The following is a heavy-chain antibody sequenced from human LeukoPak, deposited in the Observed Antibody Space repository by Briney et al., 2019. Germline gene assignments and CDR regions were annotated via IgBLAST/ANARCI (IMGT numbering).Heavy chain of an antibody. CDR2: IYYSGST. D-gene: IGHD2-2*02. CDR1: GGSISSSSYY. J-gene: IGHJ2*01. V-gene: IGHV4-39*01. Sequence: SETLSLTCTVSGGSISSSSYYWGWIRQPPGKELEWIGWIYYSGSTYYNPSLKSRVTISVDTSKNQFSLKLSSVTAAYTAVYYCARHRVICSSTSCYSRRGDWYFDLWGRGTLVTVSS. CDR3: ARHRVICSSTSCYSRRGDWYFDL.